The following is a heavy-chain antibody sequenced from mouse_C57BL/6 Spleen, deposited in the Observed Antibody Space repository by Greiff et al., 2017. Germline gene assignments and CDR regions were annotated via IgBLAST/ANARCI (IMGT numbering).Heavy chain of an antibody. CDR2: INPSSGYT. J-gene: IGHJ2*01. CDR1: GYTFTSYT. Sequence: QVQLQQSGAELARPGASVKMSCKASGYTFTSYTMNWVKQRPGQGLEWIGYINPSSGYTKYNQKFKDKATLTADKSSSTAYMQLSSLTSEDSAVYYCAKYGNFDYWGQGTTLTVSS. CDR3: AKYGNFDY. D-gene: IGHD2-1*01. V-gene: IGHV1-4*01.